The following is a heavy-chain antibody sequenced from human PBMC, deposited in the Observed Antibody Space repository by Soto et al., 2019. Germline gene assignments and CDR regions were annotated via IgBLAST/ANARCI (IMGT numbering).Heavy chain of an antibody. CDR1: GFTFSSYA. V-gene: IGHV3-23*01. D-gene: IGHD6-13*01. J-gene: IGHJ1*01. Sequence: PGGSLRLSCAASGFTFSSYAMSWVRQAPGKGLEWVSAISGSGGSTYYADSVKGRFTISRDNSKSTLYLQMNSLRAEDTAVYYCAKFRDSSWPPEYFQHWGQGTLVTVSS. CDR2: ISGSGGST. CDR3: AKFRDSSWPPEYFQH.